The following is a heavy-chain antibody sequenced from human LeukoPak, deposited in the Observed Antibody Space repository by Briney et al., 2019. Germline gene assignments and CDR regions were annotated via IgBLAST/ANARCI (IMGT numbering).Heavy chain of an antibody. CDR3: ALMAGVGGGSYYFDY. CDR1: GGSISSSSYY. CDR2: IYYSGST. Sequence: SETLSLTCTVSGGSISSSSYYWGWIRQPPGKGLEWIGSIYYSGSTYYNPSLKSRVTISVDTSKNQFSLKLSSVTAGDTAVYSCALMAGVGGGSYYFDYWGQGTLVTVSS. D-gene: IGHD1-26*01. J-gene: IGHJ4*02. V-gene: IGHV4-39*01.